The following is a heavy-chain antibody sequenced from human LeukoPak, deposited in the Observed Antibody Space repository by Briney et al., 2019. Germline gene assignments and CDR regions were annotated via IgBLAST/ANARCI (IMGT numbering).Heavy chain of an antibody. CDR1: GGTFSNYA. V-gene: IGHV1-69*13. CDR3: AREGGSSSSDY. Sequence: SVKVSCKASGGTFSNYAITWVRQAPGQGLEWMGGIIPLFGTANYAQKFQGRVTITADESTNTAYMELSSLRSEDTAVYYCAREGGSSSSDYWGQGTLVTVSS. D-gene: IGHD6-6*01. CDR2: IIPLFGTA. J-gene: IGHJ4*02.